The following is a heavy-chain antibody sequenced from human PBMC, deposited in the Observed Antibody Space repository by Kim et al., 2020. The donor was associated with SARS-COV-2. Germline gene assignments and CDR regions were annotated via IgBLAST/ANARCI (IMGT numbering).Heavy chain of an antibody. CDR3: ARGMLEEGAFDI. D-gene: IGHD3-16*01. Sequence: NSHPSLQSRVTISVDSSKNQFSLKLSSVTAADTAVYYCARGMLEEGAFDIWGQGTMVTVSS. V-gene: IGHV4-34*01. J-gene: IGHJ3*02.